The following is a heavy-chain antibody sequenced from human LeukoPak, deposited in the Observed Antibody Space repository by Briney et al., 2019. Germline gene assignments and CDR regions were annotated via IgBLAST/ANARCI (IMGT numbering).Heavy chain of an antibody. CDR3: ARGDDFGDSLPAY. J-gene: IGHJ4*02. CDR2: ISTTGGTI. Sequence: GGSLRLSCAASGFSFSGYEMNWVRQAPGEGLEWISYISTTGGTIYYSDSVKGRFTISRGNAKNSLYLQMNNVRVEDTAVYYCARGDDFGDSLPAYWGQGTLVTVSS. CDR1: GFSFSGYE. V-gene: IGHV3-48*03. D-gene: IGHD4-17*01.